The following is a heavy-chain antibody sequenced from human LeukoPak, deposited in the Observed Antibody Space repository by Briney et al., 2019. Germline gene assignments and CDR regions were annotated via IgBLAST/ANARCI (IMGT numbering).Heavy chain of an antibody. J-gene: IGHJ3*02. D-gene: IGHD3-9*01. CDR2: IYHSGST. CDR3: AKAPKLRYFDWSPNAFDI. CDR1: GCSISSYY. V-gene: IGHV4-59*01. Sequence: SETLSLTCTVSGCSISSYYWSWIRQPPGKGLEWIGNIYHSGSTNYNPSLKSRVTISVNTSKNQFSLKLSSVTAADTAVYYCAKAPKLRYFDWSPNAFDIWGQGTMVTVSS.